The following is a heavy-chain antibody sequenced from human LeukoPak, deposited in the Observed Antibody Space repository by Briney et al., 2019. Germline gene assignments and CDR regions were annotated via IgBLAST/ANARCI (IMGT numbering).Heavy chain of an antibody. CDR1: GGSISSYY. J-gene: IGHJ4*02. CDR2: IYYSGST. D-gene: IGHD3-10*01. V-gene: IGHV4-59*01. Sequence: SETLSLTCTVSGGSISSYYWSWIRQPPGKGLEWIGYIYYSGSTNYNPSLKSRVTISVDTSKNQFSLKLSSVTAADTAVYYCARGRSGSSPPLFDYWGQGTLVTVSS. CDR3: ARGRSGSSPPLFDY.